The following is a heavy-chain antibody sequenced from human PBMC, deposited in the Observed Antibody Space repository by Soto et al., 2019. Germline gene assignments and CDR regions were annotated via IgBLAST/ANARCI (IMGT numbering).Heavy chain of an antibody. CDR1: GFTLSSYS. Sequence: EVQLVESGGGMVQPGGSLRVSCAASGFTLSSYSMHWVRQARGKGLEWVSYISGSGGTIYYADSVKGRFTISRDNAKNSLSVQMNSLRDEDTAVYSWARETGMRSSGWSYYFDFWGQGTRVTVSS. CDR3: ARETGMRSSGWSYYFDF. CDR2: ISGSGGTI. V-gene: IGHV3-48*02. D-gene: IGHD6-19*01. J-gene: IGHJ4*02.